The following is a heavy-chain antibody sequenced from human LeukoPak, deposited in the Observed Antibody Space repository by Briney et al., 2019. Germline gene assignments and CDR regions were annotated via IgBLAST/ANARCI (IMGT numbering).Heavy chain of an antibody. Sequence: SETLSLTCTVSGGSIRDYYYTWIRQPPGEELEWIGYIHYSGSTNYNPSLKSRVTMSLDTSKDQFPLKLSSVTAADTAVYYCARGYNSSWYGAMYYWGQGTLVTVSS. CDR3: ARGYNSSWYGAMYY. J-gene: IGHJ4*02. CDR2: IHYSGST. D-gene: IGHD6-13*01. V-gene: IGHV4-59*01. CDR1: GGSIRDYY.